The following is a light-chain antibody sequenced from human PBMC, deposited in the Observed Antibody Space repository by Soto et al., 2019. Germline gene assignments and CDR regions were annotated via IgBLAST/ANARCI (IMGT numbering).Light chain of an antibody. CDR1: NSDVGGYNY. CDR2: EVS. Sequence: QSVLTQPASVSGSPGQPITISCTGTNSDVGGYNYVSWYQQHPGKAPELMIYEVSHRPSGVSNRFSGSKSDNTASLTISGLQAEDEADYYCSSYTSISTLYVFCTGTKVTVL. V-gene: IGLV2-14*01. CDR3: SSYTSISTLYV. J-gene: IGLJ1*01.